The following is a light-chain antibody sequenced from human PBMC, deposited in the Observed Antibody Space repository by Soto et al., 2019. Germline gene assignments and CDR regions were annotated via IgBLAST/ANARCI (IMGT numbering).Light chain of an antibody. J-gene: IGKJ2*01. Sequence: ENVLTQSPGTLSLSPGERATLSCRASQSVSSSYLTWYQQKPGPAPRLLIYGASSRATDIPDRFSGSGSGTDFTLTISRLEPEDFAVYYCQQYDSSPVTFGQGTKLEIK. V-gene: IGKV3-20*01. CDR1: QSVSSSY. CDR3: QQYDSSPVT. CDR2: GAS.